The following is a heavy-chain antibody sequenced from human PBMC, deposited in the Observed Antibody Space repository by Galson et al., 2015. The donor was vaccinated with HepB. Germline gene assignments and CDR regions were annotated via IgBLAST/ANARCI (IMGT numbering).Heavy chain of an antibody. V-gene: IGHV4-34*01. D-gene: IGHD3-3*01. CDR2: INHRGST. J-gene: IGHJ4*02. Sequence: ETLSLTCAVYGGSFSGYYWSWIRQSPGKGLEWIGEINHRGSTNYNPSPKSRVTISVDTSKNQFSLKLSSVTAADTAVYYCAREAVGITIFALARGGQGTLVTVSS. CDR1: GGSFSGYY. CDR3: AREAVGITIFALAR.